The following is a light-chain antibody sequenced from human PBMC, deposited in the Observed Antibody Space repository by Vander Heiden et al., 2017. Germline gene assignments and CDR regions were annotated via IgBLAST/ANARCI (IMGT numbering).Light chain of an antibody. Sequence: IVMTQSQDSLAVSLGERATINCKSSQSVLYSAKNKNYLAWYQQKPGQPPKLLIYWASTRESGVPDRFSGSGSGTDFTLTISSLQAEDVAVYYCQQYYSTPFTFGPGTKVDIK. CDR2: WAS. CDR1: QSVLYSAKNKNY. V-gene: IGKV4-1*01. CDR3: QQYYSTPFT. J-gene: IGKJ3*01.